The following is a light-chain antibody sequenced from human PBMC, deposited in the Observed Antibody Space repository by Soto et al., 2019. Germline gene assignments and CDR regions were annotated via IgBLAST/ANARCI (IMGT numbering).Light chain of an antibody. J-gene: IGLJ1*01. CDR2: EVI. Sequence: QAVVTQPRSVSGSPGQSVTISCTGPSSDVGDYDYVSWYQQHPGKAPKLMIYEVIKRPSGVPDRFSGSKSGNTPSLTISGLQAEDEADYYCCSYAGSHYVFGTGTKVTVL. CDR3: CSYAGSHYV. V-gene: IGLV2-11*01. CDR1: SSDVGDYDY.